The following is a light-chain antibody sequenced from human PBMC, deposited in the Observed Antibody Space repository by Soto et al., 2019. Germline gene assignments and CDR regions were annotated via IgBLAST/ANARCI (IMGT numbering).Light chain of an antibody. CDR1: TSNIGRNA. J-gene: IGLJ3*02. CDR3: AVWDDRPNAVV. Sequence: QSVLTQPPSASGAPGQRVTISCSGSTSNIGRNAVNWYQQFTGTAPKLLISTNDDRPSGVPDRFSGSKSGTSASLAISGLQSEDEAYYYCAVWDDRPNAVVFGGGTKVTVL. CDR2: TND. V-gene: IGLV1-44*01.